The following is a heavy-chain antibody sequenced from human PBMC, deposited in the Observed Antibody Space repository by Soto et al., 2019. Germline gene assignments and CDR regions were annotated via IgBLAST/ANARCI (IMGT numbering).Heavy chain of an antibody. D-gene: IGHD3-22*01. CDR2: IYPGDSDT. CDR3: ARPGGSYDSSGYYYDY. J-gene: IGHJ4*02. Sequence: GESLKISCKGSGYSFTSYWIGWVRQMPGKGLEWRGIIYPGDSDTRYSPSVQGQVTISADKSISTAYLQWSSLKASDTAMYYCARPGGSYDSSGYYYDYWGQGTLVTVSS. CDR1: GYSFTSYW. V-gene: IGHV5-51*01.